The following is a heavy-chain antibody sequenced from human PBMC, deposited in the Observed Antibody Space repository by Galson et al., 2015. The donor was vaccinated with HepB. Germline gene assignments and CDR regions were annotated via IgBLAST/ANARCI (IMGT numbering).Heavy chain of an antibody. CDR2: INVANGNT. J-gene: IGHJ3*01. CDR3: ATTYYDFWSGPHDDGFDV. CDR1: GYTFKTYT. Sequence: SVKVSCKASGYTFKTYTIHWVRQAPGQRLEWMGWINVANGNTKYLQKFQDRVTITRDTSASTAYMELSSLRSEDMAVYYCATTYYDFWSGPHDDGFDVWGQGTMVTVSS. V-gene: IGHV1-3*01. D-gene: IGHD3-3*01.